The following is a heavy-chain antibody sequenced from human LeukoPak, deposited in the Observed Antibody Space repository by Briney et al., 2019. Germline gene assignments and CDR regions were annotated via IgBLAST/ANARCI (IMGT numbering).Heavy chain of an antibody. V-gene: IGHV3-48*04. CDR2: ISSSGSTI. CDR3: AELGITMIGGV. D-gene: IGHD3-10*02. CDR1: GFTFSSYS. J-gene: IGHJ6*04. Sequence: PGGSLRLSCAASGFTFSSYSMNWVRQAPGKGLEWVSYISSSGSTIDYADSVKGRFTISRDNAKNSLYLQTNSLRAEDTAVYYCAELGITMIGGVWGKGTTVTISS.